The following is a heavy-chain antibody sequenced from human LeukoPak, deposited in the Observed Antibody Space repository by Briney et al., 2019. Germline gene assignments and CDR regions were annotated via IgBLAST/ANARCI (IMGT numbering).Heavy chain of an antibody. V-gene: IGHV4-59*08. J-gene: IGHJ5*02. CDR1: GGSIGGYY. D-gene: IGHD1-26*01. CDR3: ASLGSAQKGNWFDP. CDR2: IHHSGST. Sequence: SETLSLTCTVSGGSIGGYYWSWIRQPPGKGLEWLGNIHHSGSTYYNPSLKSRVTISVDTSKNQLSLKLSSVTAADTAVYYCASLGSAQKGNWFDPWGQGTLVTVSS.